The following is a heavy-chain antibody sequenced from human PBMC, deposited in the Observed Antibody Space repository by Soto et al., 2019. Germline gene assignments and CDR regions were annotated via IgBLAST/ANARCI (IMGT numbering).Heavy chain of an antibody. D-gene: IGHD4-17*01. CDR2: IKQDGSEK. CDR1: GFTFSSYW. J-gene: IGHJ5*01. Sequence: LRLSCAASGFTFSSYWINWVRQAPGKGLEWVANIKQDGSEKYYVDSVKGRFTISRDSAENSVYLQMHSLRAEDTAVYYCAASPDYGPQFDFWGQGSMVTVYS. CDR3: AASPDYGPQFDF. V-gene: IGHV3-7*01.